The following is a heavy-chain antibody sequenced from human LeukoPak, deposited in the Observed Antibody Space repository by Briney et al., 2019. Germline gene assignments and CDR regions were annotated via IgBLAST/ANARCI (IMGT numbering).Heavy chain of an antibody. J-gene: IGHJ3*02. CDR3: ASCLSYYYDSSGHQVRDAFDI. CDR2: INHSGRT. D-gene: IGHD3-22*01. V-gene: IGHV4-34*01. Sequence: PSETLSLTCAVYGGSFSGYYWTWIRQPPGKGLEWIGEINHSGRTNYNPSLKSRLTISVDTSKNQFSLKLSSVTAADTAVYYCASCLSYYYDSSGHQVRDAFDIWGQGTMVTVSS. CDR1: GGSFSGYY.